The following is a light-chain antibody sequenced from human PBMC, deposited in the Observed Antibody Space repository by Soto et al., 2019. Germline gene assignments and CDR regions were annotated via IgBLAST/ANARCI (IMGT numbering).Light chain of an antibody. Sequence: QSVLTQPASVSGSPGQSITISCTGTSRDVGGYNHVSWYQQHPGKAPKLMIYDVSNRPSGVSNRFSGSKSANTASLTISGLQAEDGGDYYCGSYSTSSTLYVFGTGTKLTVL. CDR2: DVS. J-gene: IGLJ1*01. CDR1: SRDVGGYNH. V-gene: IGLV2-14*03. CDR3: GSYSTSSTLYV.